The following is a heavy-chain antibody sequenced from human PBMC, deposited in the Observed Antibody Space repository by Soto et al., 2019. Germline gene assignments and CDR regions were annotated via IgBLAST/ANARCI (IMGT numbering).Heavy chain of an antibody. Sequence: QVQLVQSGAEVKKPGSSVKVSCKASGGTFSSYAISWVRQAPGQGLEWMGGIIPIFGTANYAQKFQGRVTITADESTSTAYMELSSLRSEDTAVYYCARGLVGGYSSSWSPDYYFDYWGQGTLVTVSS. CDR1: GGTFSSYA. CDR2: IIPIFGTA. D-gene: IGHD6-13*01. CDR3: ARGLVGGYSSSWSPDYYFDY. J-gene: IGHJ4*02. V-gene: IGHV1-69*01.